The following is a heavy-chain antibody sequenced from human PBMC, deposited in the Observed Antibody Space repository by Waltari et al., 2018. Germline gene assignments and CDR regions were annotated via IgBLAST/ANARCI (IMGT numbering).Heavy chain of an antibody. V-gene: IGHV3-23*01. J-gene: IGHJ5*02. D-gene: IGHD4-17*01. Sequence: EVQLLESGGGLVQPGGSLRLSCAASGFTFSSYAMSWVRQARGEGLGWVSGISGSGGSTYYAVTGKGRLTISRDKSKNTLYLQMNSLRAEDTAVYYCAKVGDYGDYDTGFDPWGQGTLVTVSS. CDR1: GFTFSSYA. CDR3: AKVGDYGDYDTGFDP. CDR2: ISGSGGST.